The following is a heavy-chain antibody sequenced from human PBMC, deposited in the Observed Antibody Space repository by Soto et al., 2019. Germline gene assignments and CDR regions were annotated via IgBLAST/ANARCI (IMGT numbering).Heavy chain of an antibody. CDR2: IIPILGIA. Sequence: ASVKVSCKASGGTFSSYTISWVRQAPGQGLEWMGRIIPILGIANYAQKFQGRVTITADKSTSTAYMELSSLRSEDTAVYYCARATIRPFGSGYSYYYYMDVWGKGTTVTVSS. CDR1: GGTFSSYT. V-gene: IGHV1-69*02. D-gene: IGHD3-3*01. CDR3: ARATIRPFGSGYSYYYYMDV. J-gene: IGHJ6*03.